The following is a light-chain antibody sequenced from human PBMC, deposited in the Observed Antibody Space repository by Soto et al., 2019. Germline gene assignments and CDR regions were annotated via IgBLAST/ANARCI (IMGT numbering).Light chain of an antibody. J-gene: IGKJ5*01. Sequence: ELMMTQSPATLSVSPGERATLSCRASQSISGNIAWYQQKPGQAPRRLIYAASIRASGIPARFSGTGFGREFTLSISSLKSEDSAVYYCQQYTSWPLISFGQGTRLEIK. CDR3: QQYTSWPLIS. CDR2: AAS. CDR1: QSISGN. V-gene: IGKV3-15*01.